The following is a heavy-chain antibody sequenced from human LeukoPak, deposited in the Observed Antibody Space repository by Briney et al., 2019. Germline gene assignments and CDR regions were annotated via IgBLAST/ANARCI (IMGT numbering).Heavy chain of an antibody. J-gene: IGHJ6*02. CDR2: ISWDGGST. V-gene: IGHV3-43*01. D-gene: IGHD5-12*01. CDR3: AKDREGYSGYDFNYYYGMDV. CDR1: GFTFDDYT. Sequence: SGGSLRLSCAASGFTFDDYTMHLVRQAPGKGLEWVSLISWDGGSTYYADSVKGRFTISRDNSKNSLYLQMNSLRTEDTALYYCAKDREGYSGYDFNYYYGMDVWGQGTTVTVSS.